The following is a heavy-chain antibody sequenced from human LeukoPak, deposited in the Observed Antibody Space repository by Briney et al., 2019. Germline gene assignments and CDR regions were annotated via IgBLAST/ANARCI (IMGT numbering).Heavy chain of an antibody. Sequence: GESLKISCKGSGYSFTSYWIGWVRQVPGKGLEWMGIIYPGDSDTRYSPSFQGQVTISADKSISTAYLQWSSLKASDTAMYYCARASQIGGMATIAAPYYWGQGTLVTVSS. CDR3: ARASQIGGMATIAAPYY. V-gene: IGHV5-51*01. D-gene: IGHD5-24*01. CDR1: GYSFTSYW. CDR2: IYPGDSDT. J-gene: IGHJ4*02.